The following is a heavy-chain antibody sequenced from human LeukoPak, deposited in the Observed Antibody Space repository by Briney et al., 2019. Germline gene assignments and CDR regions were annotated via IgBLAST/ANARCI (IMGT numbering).Heavy chain of an antibody. CDR3: ANPGSSTGSGRHYFDS. CDR1: GFTFSNFV. D-gene: IGHD2-15*01. Sequence: GGSLRLSCAASGFTFSNFVLNWVRQPPGKGLEWVSGISDGGSGTYYADSVKGRFTISRDNSKNTLYLQMNSLRAEDTAVYYCANPGSSTGSGRHYFDSWGQGTLVTVSS. J-gene: IGHJ4*02. V-gene: IGHV3-23*01. CDR2: ISDGGSGT.